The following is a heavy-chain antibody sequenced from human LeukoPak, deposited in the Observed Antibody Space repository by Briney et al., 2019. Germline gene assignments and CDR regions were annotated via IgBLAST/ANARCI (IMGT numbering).Heavy chain of an antibody. CDR1: GASLSGYF. J-gene: IGHJ4*02. D-gene: IGHD3-16*01. Sequence: SETLSLTCTVSGASLSGYFWSWIRQSPGKGLEWIGYIYYSGDTNYNPSLKSRVTISVDTSKNQSSLTLRSVTAADTAVYYCARHVLGSESYFDYWGQGTLFTVSS. V-gene: IGHV4-59*08. CDR2: IYYSGDT. CDR3: ARHVLGSESYFDY.